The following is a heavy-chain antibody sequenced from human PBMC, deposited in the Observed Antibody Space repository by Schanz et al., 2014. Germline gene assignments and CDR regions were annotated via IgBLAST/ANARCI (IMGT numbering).Heavy chain of an antibody. CDR1: GYTFTTYY. CDR2: INPSSGTT. D-gene: IGHD2-2*01. J-gene: IGHJ4*02. Sequence: QVQLVQSGAEVKKPGVSVKVSCKASGYTFTTYYIHWVRQAPGQGLEWMGKINPSSGTTRIAQNFQGRRNVTRDASTSTVNMELSSLRSEDTAVYYCARGGFFDSTSFDSWGQGTLVAVSS. V-gene: IGHV1-46*03. CDR3: ARGGFFDSTSFDS.